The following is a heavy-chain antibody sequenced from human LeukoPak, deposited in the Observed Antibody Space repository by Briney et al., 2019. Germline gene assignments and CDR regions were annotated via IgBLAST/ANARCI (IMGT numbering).Heavy chain of an antibody. CDR3: TTGYYDILTGYFSFDY. CDR1: GLTFSNAW. V-gene: IGHV3-15*01. J-gene: IGHJ4*02. CDR2: IKTKTDGGTT. Sequence: GGSLRLSCAASGLTFSNAWMSWVRQAPGKGLEWVGRIKTKTDGGTTDYAAPVKGRFTISRDDSKNTLYLRMNSLKTEDTAVYFCTTGYYDILTGYFSFDYWGQGTLVTVSS. D-gene: IGHD3-9*01.